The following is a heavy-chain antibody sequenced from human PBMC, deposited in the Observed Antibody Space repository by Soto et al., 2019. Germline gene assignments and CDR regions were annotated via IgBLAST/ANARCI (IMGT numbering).Heavy chain of an antibody. V-gene: IGHV4-34*01. Sequence: SQTLSLPCAVEVETFSGYYCNWILQPTGKGLEWIAEIKHSGSTNYNPSLKKRGTISVDTSKNEFSLKLSSVTAAETAVYYCARATRVATTMGAFDIWGQRTMVTV. J-gene: IGHJ3*02. D-gene: IGHD5-12*01. CDR2: IKHSGST. CDR1: VETFSGYY. CDR3: ARATRVATTMGAFDI.